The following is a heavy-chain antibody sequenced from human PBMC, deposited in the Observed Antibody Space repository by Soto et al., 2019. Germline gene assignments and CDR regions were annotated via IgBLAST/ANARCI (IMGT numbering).Heavy chain of an antibody. V-gene: IGHV4-34*01. CDR1: CGSFSGYY. CDR2: INHSGST. D-gene: IGHD6-6*01. J-gene: IGHJ4*02. CDR3: ARIEYSSSSDFDY. Sequence: PSETLSLTCAVYCGSFSGYYWSWIRQPPGKGLEWIGEINHSGSTNYNPSLKSRVTISVDTSKNQFSLKLSSVTAADTAVYYCARIEYSSSSDFDYWGQGTLVTVSS.